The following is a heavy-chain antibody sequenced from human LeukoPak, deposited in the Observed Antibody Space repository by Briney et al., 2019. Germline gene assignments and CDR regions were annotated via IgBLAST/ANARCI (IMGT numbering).Heavy chain of an antibody. CDR1: GDSVSSNSAA. Sequence: SQTLSLTCAISGDSVSSNSAAWDWIRQSPSRGLEWLGRTYYKSKWSNDYGVSVKSRITINADTSKNQFSLKLSSVTAADTAVYYCARSSRSWSTFDYWGQGTLVTVSS. D-gene: IGHD6-13*01. CDR3: ARSSRSWSTFDY. CDR2: TYYKSKWSN. V-gene: IGHV6-1*01. J-gene: IGHJ4*02.